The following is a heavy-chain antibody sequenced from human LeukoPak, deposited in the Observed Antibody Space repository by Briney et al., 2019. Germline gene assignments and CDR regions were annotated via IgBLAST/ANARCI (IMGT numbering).Heavy chain of an antibody. CDR1: GFTFSSYA. Sequence: RSLRLSCAASGFTFSSYAMHWVRQAPGKGLEWVSVVTSDATTTNYADSVKGRFTISRDNAKNTLYLQMNSLRAEDTGLYYCANSGYNYQFESWGQGTLVTVSS. D-gene: IGHD5-18*01. CDR3: ANSGYNYQFES. CDR2: VTSDATTT. J-gene: IGHJ4*02. V-gene: IGHV3-74*01.